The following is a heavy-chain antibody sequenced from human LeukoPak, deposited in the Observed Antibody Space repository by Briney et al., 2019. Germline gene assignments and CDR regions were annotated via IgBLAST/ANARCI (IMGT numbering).Heavy chain of an antibody. CDR3: ARGGAGQQLVDDPYYFDY. CDR1: GGTFGSYA. J-gene: IGHJ4*02. V-gene: IGHV1-69*13. CDR2: IIPIFGTA. Sequence: GASVKVSCKASGGTFGSYAISWVRQAPGQGLEWMGGIIPIFGTANYAQKFQGRVTITADESTSTAYMELSSLRSEDTAVYYCARGGAGQQLVDDPYYFDYWGQGTLVTVSS. D-gene: IGHD6-6*01.